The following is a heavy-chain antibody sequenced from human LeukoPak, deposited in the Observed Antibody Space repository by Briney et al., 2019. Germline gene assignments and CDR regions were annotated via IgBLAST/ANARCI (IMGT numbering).Heavy chain of an antibody. CDR2: INPNSGGT. J-gene: IGHJ6*02. CDR3: ARAMSLSVPAAIPYYYYGMDV. D-gene: IGHD2-2*01. Sequence: ASVKVSCKASGYTFTGYYMHWVRQAPGQGLEWMGWINPNSGGTNYVQKLQGRVTMTRDTSISTAYKELSRLRSDDTAVYYCARAMSLSVPAAIPYYYYGMDVWGQGTTVTVSS. CDR1: GYTFTGYY. V-gene: IGHV1-2*02.